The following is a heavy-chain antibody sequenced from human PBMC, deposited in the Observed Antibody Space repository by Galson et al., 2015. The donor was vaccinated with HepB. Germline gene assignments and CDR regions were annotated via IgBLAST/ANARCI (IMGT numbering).Heavy chain of an antibody. V-gene: IGHV3-64D*06. CDR3: LSLPFLEWLSLQDDAFDI. CDR1: GFTFSSHP. Sequence: SLRLSCEDSGFTFSSHPMHWVRQAPGKGLENVSVINSKRDSTYFADTVKGSFTISRDNSKNTLYLQMSSLRAEDTAVYYCLSLPFLEWLSLQDDAFDIWGQGTMVTVSS. CDR2: INSKRDST. D-gene: IGHD3-3*01. J-gene: IGHJ3*02.